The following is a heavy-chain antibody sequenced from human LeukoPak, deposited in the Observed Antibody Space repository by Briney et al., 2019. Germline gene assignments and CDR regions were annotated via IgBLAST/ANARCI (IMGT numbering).Heavy chain of an antibody. Sequence: PGGSLRLSCAASGFTFSSYWMHWVRQAPGKGLVWVSRINSDGSSTSYADSVKGRFTISRDNAKNTLYLQMNSLRAEDTAVYYCAKWDSSGYHPVAFDIWGQGTMVTVSS. CDR3: AKWDSSGYHPVAFDI. D-gene: IGHD3-22*01. V-gene: IGHV3-74*01. J-gene: IGHJ3*02. CDR1: GFTFSSYW. CDR2: INSDGSST.